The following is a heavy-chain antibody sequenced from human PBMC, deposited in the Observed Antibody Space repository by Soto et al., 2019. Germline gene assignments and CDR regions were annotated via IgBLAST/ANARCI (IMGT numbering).Heavy chain of an antibody. J-gene: IGHJ5*02. D-gene: IGHD3-3*01. CDR2: IIPIFGTA. CDR1: GGTFSSYA. Sequence: QVQLVQSGAEVKKPGSSVKVSCKASGGTFSSYAISCVRQAPGQGLEWMGGIIPIFGTANYAQKFQGRVTISADESTGTVYRGVASLRCEDTAVYFWAGAQDFWRGYRHRNWLDPWGRGTLVTVSS. CDR3: AGAQDFWRGYRHRNWLDP. V-gene: IGHV1-69*12.